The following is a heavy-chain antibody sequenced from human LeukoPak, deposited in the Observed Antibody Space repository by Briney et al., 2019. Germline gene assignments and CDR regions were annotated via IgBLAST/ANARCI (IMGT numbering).Heavy chain of an antibody. CDR1: GYTFTTYY. J-gene: IGHJ4*02. V-gene: IGHV1-46*01. D-gene: IGHD3-9*01. CDR2: INPSGGST. CDR3: ARGSRPVYNLLTGKRYFDY. Sequence: ASVKVSCKASGYTFTTYYVHWVRQAPGQGLEWMGIINPSGGSTTYAQKFRGRLTMTKDMSTSTVYMELSSLRSEDTAVYYCARGSRPVYNLLTGKRYFDYWGQGTLLTVSS.